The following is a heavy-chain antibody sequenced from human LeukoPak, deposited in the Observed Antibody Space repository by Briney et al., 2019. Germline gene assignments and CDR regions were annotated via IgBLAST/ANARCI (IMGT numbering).Heavy chain of an antibody. CDR3: ARDENDFWSGPRFDP. CDR2: IYYSGST. J-gene: IGHJ5*02. D-gene: IGHD3-3*01. CDR1: GGSISSSSYY. Sequence: SETLSLTCTVSGGSISSSSYYWGWIRQPPGKGLEWIGSIYYSGSTYYNPSLKSRVTISVNTSKTQFSLKLSSVTAADTAVYYCARDENDFWSGPRFDPWGQGTLVTVSS. V-gene: IGHV4-39*07.